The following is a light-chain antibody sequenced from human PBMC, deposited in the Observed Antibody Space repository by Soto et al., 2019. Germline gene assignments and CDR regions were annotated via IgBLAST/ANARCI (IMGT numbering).Light chain of an antibody. CDR2: DAS. CDR1: QRVSRN. CDR3: QQYNNLPPWT. J-gene: IGKJ1*01. V-gene: IGKV3-15*01. Sequence: EIVMTQSPATLSVSPGERATLSCRASQRVSRNLAWYQQKPGQAPRLLIYDASTRATGIPDRFSGSGSETEFTLTISSLQSEDYSIYYCQQYNNLPPWTFGQGTKVEIK.